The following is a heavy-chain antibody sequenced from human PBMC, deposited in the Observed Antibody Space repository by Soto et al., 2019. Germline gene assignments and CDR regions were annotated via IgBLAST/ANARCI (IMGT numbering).Heavy chain of an antibody. J-gene: IGHJ4*02. CDR3: ARDNWNYGGEVDY. CDR2: IKNKADGGTA. CDR1: GINFMNAW. V-gene: IGHV3-15*01. Sequence: EVQLVESGGDLVKPGGCLRLSCAVSGINFMNAWMSWVRQAPGKGLEWVGRIKNKADGGTAVYAAFVRGRFTISRDDSRNTLYLQMNSLRAEDTAVYYCARDNWNYGGEVDYWGQGTLVTVSS. D-gene: IGHD1-7*01.